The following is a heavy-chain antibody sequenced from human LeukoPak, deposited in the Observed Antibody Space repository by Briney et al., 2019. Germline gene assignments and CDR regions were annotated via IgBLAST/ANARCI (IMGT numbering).Heavy chain of an antibody. D-gene: IGHD5-18*01. CDR1: GFTFSYFA. CDR2: ISYDGSNK. Sequence: GGSLRLSCVASGFTFSYFAMHWVRRTPGRGLEWVAVISYDGSNKYYVDSVKGRFTISRDNSKNTMYLQINSLRAEDTAVYYCARVRRLRGYSYGYPDYWGQGTLVTVSS. V-gene: IGHV3-30*03. J-gene: IGHJ4*02. CDR3: ARVRRLRGYSYGYPDY.